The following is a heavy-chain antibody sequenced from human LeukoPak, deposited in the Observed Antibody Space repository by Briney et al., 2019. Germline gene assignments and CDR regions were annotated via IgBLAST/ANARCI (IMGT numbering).Heavy chain of an antibody. Sequence: PSETLSLTCTVSGGSISSSSYYWGWIRQPPGKGLEWIGSIYYSGSTYYNPSLKSRVTISVDTSKNQFSLRLSSVTAADTAVYYCATKPYDFWSGYPPGGFGYWGQGTLVTVSS. CDR3: ATKPYDFWSGYPPGGFGY. V-gene: IGHV4-39*01. J-gene: IGHJ4*02. CDR2: IYYSGST. D-gene: IGHD3-3*01. CDR1: GGSISSSSYY.